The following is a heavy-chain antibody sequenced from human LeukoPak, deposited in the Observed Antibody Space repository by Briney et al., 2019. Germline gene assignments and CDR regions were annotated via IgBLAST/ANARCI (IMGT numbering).Heavy chain of an antibody. CDR1: GVSISSGDYS. J-gene: IGHJ3*02. Sequence: SQTLSLTCAVSGVSISSGDYSWSWIRQPPGKGLEWIGYIHESGSTYYNPSLKSRVTISADRSKNQFSLKLSSVTAADTAVDYCARSEAFNIWGQGTMVTVSS. CDR2: IHESGST. V-gene: IGHV4-30-2*01. CDR3: ARSEAFNI.